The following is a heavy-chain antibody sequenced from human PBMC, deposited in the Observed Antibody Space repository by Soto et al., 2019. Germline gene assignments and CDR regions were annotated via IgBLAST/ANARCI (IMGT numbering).Heavy chain of an antibody. CDR3: ARHLGGNHYYYGMDV. J-gene: IGHJ6*02. CDR1: GGTFSSYA. V-gene: IGHV1-69*12. D-gene: IGHD3-16*01. CDR2: IIPIFGTA. Sequence: QVQLVQSGAEVKKPGSSVKVSCKASGGTFSSYAISWVRQAPGQGLEWMGGIIPIFGTADYAQKFQGRGTITADDFTNTAYMELSSLRSEDTAVYYCARHLGGNHYYYGMDVWGQGTTVTVSS.